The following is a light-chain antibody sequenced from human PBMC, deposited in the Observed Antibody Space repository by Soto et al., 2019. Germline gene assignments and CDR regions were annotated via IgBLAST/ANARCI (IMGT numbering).Light chain of an antibody. CDR1: SGHSSYA. V-gene: IGLV4-69*01. CDR2: LNSDGSH. J-gene: IGLJ2*01. Sequence: QAVLTQSPSASASLGASVKLTCTLSSGHSSYAIAWHQQQPEKGPRFLMKLNSDGSHSKGDGISDHFSGSSSGAERYLTISSLQSEDEADYYCQTWGADSVIFGGGTKLTVL. CDR3: QTWGADSVI.